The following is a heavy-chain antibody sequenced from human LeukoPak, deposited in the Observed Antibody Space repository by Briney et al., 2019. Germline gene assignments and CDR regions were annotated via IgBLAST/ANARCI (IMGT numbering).Heavy chain of an antibody. CDR1: GFTFSSYA. Sequence: GGSLRLSCAASGFTFSSYAMSWVRQAPGKGLEWVSAISGSGGSTYYADSVKGRFTISRDNSKNTLYLQMNSLRAEDTAVYYCAKDRSTTVTTGFYFDYWGQGTLVTVSS. J-gene: IGHJ4*02. CDR2: ISGSGGST. D-gene: IGHD4-17*01. CDR3: AKDRSTTVTTGFYFDY. V-gene: IGHV3-23*01.